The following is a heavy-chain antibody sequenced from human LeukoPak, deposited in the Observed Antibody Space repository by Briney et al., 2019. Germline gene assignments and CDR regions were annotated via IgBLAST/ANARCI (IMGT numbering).Heavy chain of an antibody. V-gene: IGHV4-4*07. D-gene: IGHD1-26*01. CDR3: GRQGYTASYYFVDY. J-gene: IGHJ4*02. CDR2: IYTTGTT. Sequence: PSETLSLTCTVSGGSINSYYWGWVRQPAGKGLEWVGRIYTTGTTHYRPSLKSRLTMSVDTSKTQFSLNLKSVTAADTALYFCGRQGYTASYYFVDYWSQGTLVTVSS. CDR1: GGSINSYY.